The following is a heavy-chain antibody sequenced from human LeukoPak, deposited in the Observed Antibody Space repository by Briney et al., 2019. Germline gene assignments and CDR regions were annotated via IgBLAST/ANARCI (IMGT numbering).Heavy chain of an antibody. CDR1: GFTFSRYW. V-gene: IGHV3-74*01. Sequence: HPWGSLRLSCEASGFTFSRYWMHWVRQAPGKGLVWVARINSDGSRTTYADSVRGRFTISRDNAKNTLYLQRNSLRAEDTAVYYCATRIYDPGVDSSGYSYPDAFDIWGQGAMVTVSS. J-gene: IGHJ3*02. CDR3: ATRIYDPGVDSSGYSYPDAFDI. CDR2: INSDGSRT. D-gene: IGHD3-22*01.